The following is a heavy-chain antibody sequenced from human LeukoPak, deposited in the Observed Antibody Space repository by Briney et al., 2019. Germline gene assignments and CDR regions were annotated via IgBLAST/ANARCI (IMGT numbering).Heavy chain of an antibody. J-gene: IGHJ4*02. V-gene: IGHV3-30-3*01. CDR3: ARAGYCSSPRCPYFDR. CDR2: ISYDGTNK. D-gene: IGHD2-2*01. Sequence: PGRSLRLSCAASGFTFSSYAMHWVRQAPGKGLEWVALISYDGTNKYYADSVKGRFTISRDNSKNTLYLQMNSLRVEDTAMYYCARAGYCSSPRCPYFDRWGQGTLVTVSS. CDR1: GFTFSSYA.